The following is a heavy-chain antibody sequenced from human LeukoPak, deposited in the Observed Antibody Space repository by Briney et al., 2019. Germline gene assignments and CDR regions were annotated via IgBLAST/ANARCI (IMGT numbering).Heavy chain of an antibody. CDR1: GYTFTNYG. Sequence: ASVKVSCKASGYTFTNYGISWVRQAPGQGLEWMGWISAYNGNTEYAQKFQGRVTMTTDTSTGTAYVELRNLRSDDTAMYYCARSQYLLLSWWNAFDIWGQGTTVTVSS. V-gene: IGHV1-18*01. CDR3: ARSQYLLLSWWNAFDI. CDR2: ISAYNGNT. J-gene: IGHJ3*02. D-gene: IGHD2-2*01.